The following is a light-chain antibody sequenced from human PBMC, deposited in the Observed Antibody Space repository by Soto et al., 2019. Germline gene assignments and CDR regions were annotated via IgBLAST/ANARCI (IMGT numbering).Light chain of an antibody. Sequence: QSALTQPPSASGSPGQSVTIYCTGTKNDIGVYDFVSWYQHHPGKAPRLIIYEVVQRPSGVPDRFSGSKSGNTASLTVSGLQAADEGDYFCKSYAGSNTYVFGSGTQLTVL. J-gene: IGLJ7*01. V-gene: IGLV2-8*01. CDR2: EVV. CDR1: KNDIGVYDF. CDR3: KSYAGSNTYV.